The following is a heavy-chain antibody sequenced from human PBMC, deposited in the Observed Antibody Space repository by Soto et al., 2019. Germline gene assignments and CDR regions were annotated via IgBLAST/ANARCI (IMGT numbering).Heavy chain of an antibody. Sequence: GGSLRLSCAASGFTFSSYGMHWVRQAPGKGLEWVAVISYDGSNKYYADSVKGRFTISRDNSKNTLYLQMNSLRAEDTAVYYCAKFLYSNYVVPDYYYGMDVWGQGTTVTVSS. CDR2: ISYDGSNK. J-gene: IGHJ6*02. V-gene: IGHV3-30*18. D-gene: IGHD4-4*01. CDR3: AKFLYSNYVVPDYYYGMDV. CDR1: GFTFSSYG.